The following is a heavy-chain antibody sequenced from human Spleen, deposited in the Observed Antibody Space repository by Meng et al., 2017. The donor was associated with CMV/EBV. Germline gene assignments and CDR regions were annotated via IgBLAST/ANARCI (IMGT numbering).Heavy chain of an antibody. J-gene: IGHJ4*02. D-gene: IGHD3-3*01. Sequence: IHWERQATGQGLEWMGWMNPNSGNTGYAQKFQGRVTITRNTSISTAYMELSSLRSEDTAVYYCARGSYDFWSGVGSDYWGQGTLVTVSS. CDR2: MNPNSGNT. V-gene: IGHV1-8*03. CDR3: ARGSYDFWSGVGSDY.